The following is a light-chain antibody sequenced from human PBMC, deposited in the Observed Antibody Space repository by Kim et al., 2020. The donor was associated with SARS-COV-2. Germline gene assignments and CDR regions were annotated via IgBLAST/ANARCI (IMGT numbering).Light chain of an antibody. CDR1: DSDVSADGF. CDR3: GSYTTSTTIV. Sequence: GQSTTISCTGTDSDVSADGFVSWYQQHPDKAPQLIIYDVFNRPSGVSNRFSGSKSGNTASLTISGLQAEDEADYYCGSYTTSTTIVFGGGTKVTVL. CDR2: DVF. J-gene: IGLJ2*01. V-gene: IGLV2-14*03.